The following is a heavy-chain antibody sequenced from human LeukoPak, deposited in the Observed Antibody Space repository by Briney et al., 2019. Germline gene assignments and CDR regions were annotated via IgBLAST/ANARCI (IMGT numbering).Heavy chain of an antibody. V-gene: IGHV3-23*01. CDR3: AKDGPRGVVLPAAFFDY. Sequence: GGSLRLSCAASGFTFSSYAMSWVRQAPGKGLEWVSAISGSGGSTYYADSVKGRFTISRDNSKNTLYLQMNSLRAEDTAVYYCAKDGPRGVVLPAAFFDYWGQGTLVTVSS. D-gene: IGHD2-2*01. CDR2: ISGSGGST. J-gene: IGHJ4*02. CDR1: GFTFSSYA.